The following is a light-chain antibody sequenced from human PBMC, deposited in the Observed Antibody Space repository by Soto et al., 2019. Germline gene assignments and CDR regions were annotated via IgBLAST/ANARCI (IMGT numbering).Light chain of an antibody. V-gene: IGLV3-21*04. CDR3: QVWDIMTDNYV. CDR2: YDS. CDR1: NIGDNR. Sequence: SYELTQPPSVSVAPEKTATITCGGNNIGDNRVHWYRQKPRQAPVLLISYDSDRPSGSPERFSGSNSGNTATLTISRVEAGDEADYYCQVWDIMTDNYVFGGGTKLTVL. J-gene: IGLJ1*01.